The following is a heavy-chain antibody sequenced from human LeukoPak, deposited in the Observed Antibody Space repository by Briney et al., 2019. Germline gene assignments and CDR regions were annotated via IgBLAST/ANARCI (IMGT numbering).Heavy chain of an antibody. J-gene: IGHJ6*02. D-gene: IGHD2-21*02. CDR1: GYTFTSYG. CDR2: ISAYNGNT. Sequence: ASVKVSCKASGYTFTSYGISWVRQAPGQGLEWMGWISAYNGNTNYAQKLQGRVTMTTDTSTSTAYMELRSLRSDDTAVYSCARYRVVVTADGRSYGMDVWGQGTTVTVSS. V-gene: IGHV1-18*01. CDR3: ARYRVVVTADGRSYGMDV.